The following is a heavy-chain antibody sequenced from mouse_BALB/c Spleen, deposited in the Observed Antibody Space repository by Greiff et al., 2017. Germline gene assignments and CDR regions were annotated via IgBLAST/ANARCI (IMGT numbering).Heavy chain of an antibody. CDR2: ISSGGST. CDR3: ARGGLLQEALAWFAY. Sequence: EVKLQESGGGLVKPGGSLKLSCAASGFTFSSYAMSWVRQTPEKRLEWVASISSGGSTYYPDSVKGRFTISRDNARNILYLQMSSLRSEDTAMYYCARGGLLQEALAWFAYWGQGTLVTVSA. V-gene: IGHV5-6-5*01. J-gene: IGHJ3*01. CDR1: GFTFSSYA. D-gene: IGHD1-1*01.